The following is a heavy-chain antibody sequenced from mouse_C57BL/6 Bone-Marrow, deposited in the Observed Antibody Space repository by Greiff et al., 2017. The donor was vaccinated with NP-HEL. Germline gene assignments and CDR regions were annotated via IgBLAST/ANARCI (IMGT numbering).Heavy chain of an antibody. CDR3: ARSDTTWYFDV. V-gene: IGHV3-6*01. Sequence: EVQRVESGPGLVKPSQSLSLTCSVTGYSITSGYYWNWIRQFPGNKLEWMGYISYDGSNNYNTSLKNRISITRDTSKNQFFLKLNSVTTEDTATYYCARSDTTWYFDVWGTGTTVTVSS. D-gene: IGHD1-1*01. CDR2: ISYDGSN. J-gene: IGHJ1*03. CDR1: GYSITSGYY.